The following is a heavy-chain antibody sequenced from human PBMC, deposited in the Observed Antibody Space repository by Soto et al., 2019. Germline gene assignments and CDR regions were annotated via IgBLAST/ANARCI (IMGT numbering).Heavy chain of an antibody. J-gene: IGHJ4*02. D-gene: IGHD5-18*01. CDR2: IIPIFGTA. Sequence: ASVKVSCKASGGTFSSYAISWVRQAPGQGLEWMGGIIPIFGTANYAQKFQGRVTITADESTSTAYMELSSLRSEDTAVYYCATQPLGYSYFDYWGQGTLVTVSS. V-gene: IGHV1-69*13. CDR3: ATQPLGYSYFDY. CDR1: GGTFSSYA.